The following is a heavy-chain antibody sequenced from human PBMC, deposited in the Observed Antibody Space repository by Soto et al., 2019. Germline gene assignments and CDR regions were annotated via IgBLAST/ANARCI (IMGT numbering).Heavy chain of an antibody. Sequence: QVQLQESGPGLVKPSETLSLTCSVSGGSNRTYYWSWIRQSPGKTMEWIGNTYYGGSTNYNPSLESRATISVDMSKNQFSLKLTSVTAADTAVYSCARSGRYYGSGSYPPFDYWGQGILVTVSS. CDR3: ARSGRYYGSGSYPPFDY. CDR1: GGSNRTYY. J-gene: IGHJ4*02. V-gene: IGHV4-59*01. D-gene: IGHD3-10*01. CDR2: TYYGGST.